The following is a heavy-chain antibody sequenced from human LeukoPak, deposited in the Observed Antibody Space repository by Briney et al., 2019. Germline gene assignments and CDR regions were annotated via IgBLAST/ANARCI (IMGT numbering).Heavy chain of an antibody. CDR1: GFTFSSYA. J-gene: IGHJ4*02. CDR3: AKGSQRNCSSTSCSYYFDY. Sequence: GGSLRLSCAASGFTFSSYAMSWVRQAPGKGLEWVSAISGSGGNTYYADSVKGRFTISRDNSKNTLYLQMNSLRAEDTAVYYCAKGSQRNCSSTSCSYYFDYWGQGTLVTVSS. V-gene: IGHV3-23*01. CDR2: ISGSGGNT. D-gene: IGHD2-2*01.